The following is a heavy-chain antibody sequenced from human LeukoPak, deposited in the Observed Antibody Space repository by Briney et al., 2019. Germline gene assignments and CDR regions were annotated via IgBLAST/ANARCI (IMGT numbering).Heavy chain of an antibody. CDR2: IYPGDSDT. CDR3: ARQPSYYYDSSGYYQIHDAFDI. CDR1: GYSFTSYW. D-gene: IGHD3-22*01. Sequence: GESLQISFKGSGYSFTSYWIGWVRPMPGKGLEWMGIIYPGDSDTRYSPSFQGQVTISADKSISTAYLQWSSLKASDTAMYYCARQPSYYYDSSGYYQIHDAFDIWGQGTMVTVSS. V-gene: IGHV5-51*01. J-gene: IGHJ3*02.